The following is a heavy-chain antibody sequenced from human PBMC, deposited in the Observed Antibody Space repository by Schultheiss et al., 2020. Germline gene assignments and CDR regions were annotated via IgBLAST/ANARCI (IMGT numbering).Heavy chain of an antibody. CDR3: AGDGGRADRGDY. D-gene: IGHD3-10*01. J-gene: IGHJ4*02. CDR2: IYYSGST. CDR1: GGSITSGGYY. Sequence: SQTLSLTCTVSGGSITSGGYYWGWIRQHPGKGLEWIGYIYYSGSTYYNPSLKSRVTISVDTSKNQFSLKLSSVTAADTAVYYCAGDGGRADRGDYWGQGTLVTVSS. V-gene: IGHV4-31*03.